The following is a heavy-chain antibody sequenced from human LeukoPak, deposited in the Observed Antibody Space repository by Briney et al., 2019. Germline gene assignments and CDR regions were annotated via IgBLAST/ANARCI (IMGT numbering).Heavy chain of an antibody. D-gene: IGHD3-22*01. CDR1: GGTFSSYA. Sequence: SVKVSCEASGGTFSSYAISWVRQAPGQGLEWMGGIIPIFGTANYAQKFQGRVTITADESTSTAYMELSSLRSEDTAVYYCATFYDSSGSSFDYWGQGTLVTVSS. CDR2: IIPIFGTA. V-gene: IGHV1-69*01. CDR3: ATFYDSSGSSFDY. J-gene: IGHJ4*02.